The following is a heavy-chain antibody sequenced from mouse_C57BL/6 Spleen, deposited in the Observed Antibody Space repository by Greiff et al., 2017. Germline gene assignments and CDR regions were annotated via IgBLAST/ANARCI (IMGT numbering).Heavy chain of an antibody. V-gene: IGHV10-1*01. CDR3: VRHGLTGYAMDY. Sequence: EVHLVESGGGLVQPKGSLKLSCAASGFSFNTYAMNWVRQAPGKGLEWVARIRSKSNNYATYYADSVKDRFTISRDDSESMLYLQMNNLKTEDTAMYYCVRHGLTGYAMDYWGQGTSVTVSS. J-gene: IGHJ4*01. CDR1: GFSFNTYA. D-gene: IGHD2-13*01. CDR2: IRSKSNNYAT.